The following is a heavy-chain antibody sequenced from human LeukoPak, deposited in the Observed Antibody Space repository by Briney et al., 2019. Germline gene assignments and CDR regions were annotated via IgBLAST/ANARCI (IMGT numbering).Heavy chain of an antibody. J-gene: IGHJ4*02. D-gene: IGHD3-10*01. V-gene: IGHV4-34*01. CDR1: GGSFSGYY. CDR2: INHSGST. Sequence: SETLSLTCAVYGGSFSGYYWSWIRQPPGKGLEWIGEINHSGSTNYNPSLKSRVTISVDTSKNQFSLKLSSVTATDTAVYYCARTRYYYNSRSYGAPYYFDYWGQGTLVTVSS. CDR3: ARTRYYYNSRSYGAPYYFDY.